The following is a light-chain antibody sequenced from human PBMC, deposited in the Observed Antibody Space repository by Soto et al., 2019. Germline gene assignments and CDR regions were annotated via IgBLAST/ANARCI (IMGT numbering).Light chain of an antibody. J-gene: IGLJ1*01. CDR1: SSDVGGYNY. CDR2: EVS. V-gene: IGLV2-14*01. CDR3: TSYTSSSTLDV. Sequence: QSVLTQPASVSGSPGQSITISCTGTSSDVGGYNYVSWYQQHPGKAPKLMIYEVSNRPLGVSNRFSGSKSGNTASLTISGLQAEDEPDYYCTSYTSSSTLDVFGTGTKVTVL.